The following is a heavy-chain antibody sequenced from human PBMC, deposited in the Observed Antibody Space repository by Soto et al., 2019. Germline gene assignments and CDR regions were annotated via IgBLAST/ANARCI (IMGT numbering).Heavy chain of an antibody. V-gene: IGHV1-18*01. CDR2: ITTYNGNT. Sequence: QVQLVQSGVEVREPGASVKVSCKAVRYIFTNYGVSWVRQAPGQGLEWIGWITTYNGNTEYAQKFQGRVTMTTDASTSTAYMELGSLRSDDTAIYYCARALTGYGMDVWGQGTTGTVSS. CDR1: RYIFTNYG. CDR3: ARALTGYGMDV. J-gene: IGHJ6*02.